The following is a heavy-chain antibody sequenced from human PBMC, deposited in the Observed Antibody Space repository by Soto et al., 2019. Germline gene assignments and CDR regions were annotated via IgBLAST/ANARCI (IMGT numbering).Heavy chain of an antibody. CDR1: GFSVSSNY. Sequence: GGSLRLSCAASGFSVSSNYMNWVRQAPGKGLEWLSVIYSGGDTHYADSVKGRFSVSRDNSENRVYLEMKSLRVEDTAIYYCARVPFPKYSHDTSVFQKWGLETGVTVSS. CDR3: ARVPFPKYSHDTSVFQK. V-gene: IGHV3-53*05. D-gene: IGHD3-22*01. CDR2: IYSGGDT. J-gene: IGHJ4*02.